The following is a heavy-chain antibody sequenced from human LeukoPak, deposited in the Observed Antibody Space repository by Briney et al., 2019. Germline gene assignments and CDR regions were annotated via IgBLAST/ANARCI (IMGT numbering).Heavy chain of an antibody. D-gene: IGHD4-17*01. CDR1: GGSFSGYY. CDR3: ARLRGFDY. J-gene: IGHJ4*02. Sequence: PSETLSLTCAVYGGSFSGYYWSWIRQPPGEGLEWIGEINHSGNTNYNPSLKSRVTISVDTSKNQFSLKLSSVTAADTAVYYCARLRGFDYWGQGTLVTVSS. CDR2: INHSGNT. V-gene: IGHV4-34*01.